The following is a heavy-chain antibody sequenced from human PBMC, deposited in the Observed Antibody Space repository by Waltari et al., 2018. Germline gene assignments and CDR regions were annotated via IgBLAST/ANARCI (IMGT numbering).Heavy chain of an antibody. D-gene: IGHD3-3*01. Sequence: QAQLQELGPGQVKPSETLSFRCAVSGDSLPTSPFYWGWVRHPPGKGLGWVGSVYYNGYKFYNPSLKSRLTLSMDTSNNHFSLSWTSVTAADTAIYYCVRQRSADFWSGYFDLWGQGTLVTVSS. CDR2: VYYNGYK. V-gene: IGHV4-39*01. J-gene: IGHJ4*02. CDR1: GDSLPTSPFY. CDR3: VRQRSADFWSGYFDL.